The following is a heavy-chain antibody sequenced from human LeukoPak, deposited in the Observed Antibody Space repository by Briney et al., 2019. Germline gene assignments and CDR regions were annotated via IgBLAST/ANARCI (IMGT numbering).Heavy chain of an antibody. V-gene: IGHV4-34*01. CDR3: ARAGSSGWYGSWFDP. CDR1: GGSFTDYY. D-gene: IGHD6-19*01. CDR2: INHSRIT. Sequence: SSETLSLTCAVYGGSFTDYYWNWIRQPRGKGLEWIGEINHSRITHYNPSLKSRVTMSVDTSKNQFTLKLSSVTAADTAVYYCARAGSSGWYGSWFDPWGQGTLVTVSS. J-gene: IGHJ5*02.